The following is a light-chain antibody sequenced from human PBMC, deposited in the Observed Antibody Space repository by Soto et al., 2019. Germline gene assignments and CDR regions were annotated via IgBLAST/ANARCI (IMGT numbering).Light chain of an antibody. CDR3: QQSYSSWT. CDR1: QGINTF. Sequence: DIQMTQSPSSLSASIGDRVTITCRASQGINTFLAWYQQKPGKAPKLLIYAASSLHSGVPSRFSGSGSGTDFTLTISSLQPEDFATFYCQQSYSSWTFRQGTKVDIK. J-gene: IGKJ1*01. CDR2: AAS. V-gene: IGKV1-39*01.